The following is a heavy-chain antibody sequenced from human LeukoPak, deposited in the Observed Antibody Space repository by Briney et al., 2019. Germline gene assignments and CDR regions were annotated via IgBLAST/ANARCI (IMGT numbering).Heavy chain of an antibody. CDR3: ARGRRDGYNLRNFDY. CDR1: GGSISSYY. Sequence: SETRSLTCTVSGGSISSYYWSWIRQPAGKGLEWIGRIYTSGSTNYNPSLKSRVTMSVDTSKNQFSLKLSSVTAADTAVYYCARGRRDGYNLRNFDYWGQGTLVTVSS. CDR2: IYTSGST. J-gene: IGHJ4*02. V-gene: IGHV4-4*07. D-gene: IGHD5-24*01.